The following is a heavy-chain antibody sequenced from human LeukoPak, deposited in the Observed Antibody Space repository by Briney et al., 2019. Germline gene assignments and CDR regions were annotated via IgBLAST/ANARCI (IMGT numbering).Heavy chain of an antibody. CDR2: INHSGST. CDR3: AREKLTGGYDY. CDR1: GGSFSGYY. D-gene: IGHD3-9*01. V-gene: IGHV4-34*01. Sequence: SETLSLTCAVYGGSFSGYYWSWIRQPPGKGLEWIGEINHSGSTNYNPSLKSRVTISVDTSKNQFSLKLSSVTAADTAVYYCAREKLTGGYDYWGQGTLVTVSS. J-gene: IGHJ4*02.